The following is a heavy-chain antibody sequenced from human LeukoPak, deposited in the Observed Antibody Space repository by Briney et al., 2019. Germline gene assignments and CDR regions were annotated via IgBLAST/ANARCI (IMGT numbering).Heavy chain of an antibody. D-gene: IGHD4-23*01. CDR1: GVPFSNYL. CDR2: MKEDGGEI. CDR3: VRDRGYSTFDY. Sequence: GGALRLSCAGSGVPFSNYLMGWVRQGPGEGVEGVANMKEDGGEINYVDSVKGRFTISRDNAKNSLDLQMNSLRVDDTAVYYCVRDRGYSTFDYWGQGTLVIVSS. V-gene: IGHV3-7*01. J-gene: IGHJ4*02.